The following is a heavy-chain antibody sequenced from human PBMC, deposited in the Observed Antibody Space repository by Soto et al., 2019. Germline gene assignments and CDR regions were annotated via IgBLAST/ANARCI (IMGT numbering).Heavy chain of an antibody. CDR3: AREGSGWNEGYFDS. D-gene: IGHD6-19*01. J-gene: IGHJ4*02. V-gene: IGHV3-7*03. CDR1: GFTFGTYW. Sequence: EVQLVESGGGLVQPGGSLRLSCAASGFTFGTYWMSWVRQAPGKGLQWVANINQYGSERFYVDSVNGRFTVSRDNAKNSLYLQMNSLRVEDTAVYYCAREGSGWNEGYFDSWGQGTLVTVSS. CDR2: INQYGSER.